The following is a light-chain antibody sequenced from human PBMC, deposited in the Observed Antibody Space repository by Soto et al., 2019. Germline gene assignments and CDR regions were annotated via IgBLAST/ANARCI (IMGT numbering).Light chain of an antibody. J-gene: IGKJ2*01. CDR2: GAS. CDR1: QSVSSN. CDR3: QHYNNWPYT. Sequence: MVLTQSPATLSVSPGERATLSCSASQSVSSNLAWYQQKPGQAPRLLISGASTRATGIPARFSGSGSGTDFTLTISSLQSEDFAVYYCQHYNNWPYTFGQGTKLEIK. V-gene: IGKV3-15*01.